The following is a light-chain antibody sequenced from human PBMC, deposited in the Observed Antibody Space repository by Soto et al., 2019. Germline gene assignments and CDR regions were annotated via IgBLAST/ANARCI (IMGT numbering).Light chain of an antibody. CDR1: SSDVGSYNL. CDR3: CSYTTTSAYV. Sequence: QSVLAQPASVSGSPGQSITISCTGTSSDVGSYNLVSWYQQPPGKGPKLLIFEVSQRPSGVSDRFSGSKSGNTASLTISGLQAEDEADYYCCSYTTTSAYVFGTGTKVTVL. CDR2: EVS. V-gene: IGLV2-23*02. J-gene: IGLJ1*01.